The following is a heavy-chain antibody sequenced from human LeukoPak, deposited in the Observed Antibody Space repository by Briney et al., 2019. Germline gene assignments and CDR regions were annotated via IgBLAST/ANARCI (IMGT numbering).Heavy chain of an antibody. CDR3: ARGDYDSSGYYLLDY. Sequence: SETLSLTCTVSGGSISSYYWSWIRQPPGKGLEWIGYIYYSGSTNYNPSLKSRVTISVDTSKNQFSLKLSSVTAADTAVYYCARGDYDSSGYYLLDYWGQGTLVTVSS. CDR2: IYYSGST. V-gene: IGHV4-59*12. CDR1: GGSISSYY. J-gene: IGHJ4*02. D-gene: IGHD3-22*01.